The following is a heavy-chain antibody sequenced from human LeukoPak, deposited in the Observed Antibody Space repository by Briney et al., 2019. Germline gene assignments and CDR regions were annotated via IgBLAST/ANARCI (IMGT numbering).Heavy chain of an antibody. CDR3: AKDLMISIFSAYFDY. CDR1: GFTFSSYA. D-gene: IGHD2-8*01. J-gene: IGHJ4*02. V-gene: IGHV3-23*01. CDR2: ISGSGGST. Sequence: PGGSLRLSCAASGFTFSSYAMSWVRQAPGKGLEWVSGISGSGGSTYYADSVKGRFTISRDNSKNTLYLQMNSLRAEDTAVYYCAKDLMISIFSAYFDYWGQGTLVTVSS.